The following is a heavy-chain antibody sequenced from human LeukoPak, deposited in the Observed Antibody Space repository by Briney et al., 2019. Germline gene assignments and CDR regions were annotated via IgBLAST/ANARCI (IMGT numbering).Heavy chain of an antibody. J-gene: IGHJ4*02. V-gene: IGHV3-20*04. D-gene: IGHD3-16*01. Sequence: GGSLRLSCAASGFTFDDYGMSWVRQAPGKGLEGGSGINWNGGRTGYADSVKGRFTIYRDNAKNSLYLQMNSLRAEDTALYYCARDLTPRYVWGSPDYWGQGTLVTVSS. CDR2: INWNGGRT. CDR3: ARDLTPRYVWGSPDY. CDR1: GFTFDDYG.